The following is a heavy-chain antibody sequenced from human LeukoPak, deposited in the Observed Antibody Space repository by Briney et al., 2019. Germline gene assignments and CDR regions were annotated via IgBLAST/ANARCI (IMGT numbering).Heavy chain of an antibody. CDR2: INHSGST. J-gene: IGHJ4*02. D-gene: IGHD5-18*01. V-gene: IGHV4-34*01. Sequence: SETLSLTCAVYGGSFSGYYWSWIRQPPGKGLEWIGEINHSGSTNYNPSLKSRVTISVDTSKNQFSLKLSSVTAADTAVYYCARADTAMGKFDYWGQGTLVTASS. CDR1: GGSFSGYY. CDR3: ARADTAMGKFDY.